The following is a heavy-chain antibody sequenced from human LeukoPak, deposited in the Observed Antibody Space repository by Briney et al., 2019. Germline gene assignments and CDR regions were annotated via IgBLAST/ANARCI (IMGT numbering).Heavy chain of an antibody. CDR2: IKQDGSEK. Sequence: PGRSLRLSCAPSGFSFSSSWMSWVRQAPGKGLEWVANIKQDGSEKYYVDSVKGRFTISRDNAKNTLYLQMNSLRAEDTAVYYCATGQGHGMDVWGQGTTVTVSS. CDR1: GFSFSSSW. CDR3: ATGQGHGMDV. V-gene: IGHV3-7*01. J-gene: IGHJ6*02.